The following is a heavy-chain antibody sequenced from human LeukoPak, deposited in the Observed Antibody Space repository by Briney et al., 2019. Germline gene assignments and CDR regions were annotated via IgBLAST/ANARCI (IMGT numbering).Heavy chain of an antibody. CDR1: GGSFSGYY. CDR3: ASHYGSGSYYNYFDY. D-gene: IGHD3-10*01. Sequence: SETLSLTCAVYGGSFSGYYWSWIRQPPGKGLEWIGEITHSGGTNYNPSLKSRVTISVDTSKNQFSLKLSSVTAADTAVYYCASHYGSGSYYNYFDYWGQGTLVTVSS. V-gene: IGHV4-34*01. J-gene: IGHJ4*02. CDR2: ITHSGGT.